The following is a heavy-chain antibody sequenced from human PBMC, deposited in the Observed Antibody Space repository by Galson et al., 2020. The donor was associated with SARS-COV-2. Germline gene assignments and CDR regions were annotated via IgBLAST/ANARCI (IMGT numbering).Heavy chain of an antibody. D-gene: IGHD3-16*01. V-gene: IGHV3-30*04. CDR3: ARPIGGSYYYGMDV. CDR1: GFTFSSYA. Sequence: GESLKISCAASGFTFSSYAMHWVRQAPGKGLEWVAVISYDGSNKYYADSVKGRFTISRDNSKNTLYLQMNSLRAEDTAVYCCARPIGGSYYYGMDVWGQGTTDTVSS. J-gene: IGHJ6*02. CDR2: ISYDGSNK.